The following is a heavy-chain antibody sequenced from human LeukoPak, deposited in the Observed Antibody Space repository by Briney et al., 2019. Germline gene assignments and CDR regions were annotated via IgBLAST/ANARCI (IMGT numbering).Heavy chain of an antibody. CDR1: GGSISSAAYH. Sequence: PSETLSLTSIVSGGSISSAAYHWGWIRQSPGKGLEWIATVSYTGGTYYNPSLKSRVTISLDTSRNQLSLELTSVTAADTAAYYCAGFSVEMATWTDYWGQGALVTVSS. V-gene: IGHV4-39*01. CDR2: VSYTGGT. J-gene: IGHJ4*02. D-gene: IGHD5-24*01. CDR3: AGFSVEMATWTDY.